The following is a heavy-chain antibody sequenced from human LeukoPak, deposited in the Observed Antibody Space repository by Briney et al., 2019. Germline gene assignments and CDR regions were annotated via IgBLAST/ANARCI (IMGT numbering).Heavy chain of an antibody. J-gene: IGHJ4*02. D-gene: IGHD2-2*01. V-gene: IGHV3-21*01. CDR2: INSDSSYI. CDR1: GFTFSSYS. Sequence: GGSLRLSCAASGFTFSSYSMNWVRQAPGKGLEWVSSINSDSSYIYYADSVKGRFTISRDNAKNLLYLQMNSLRAEDTAVYYCARGPMPDYWGQGTLVTVSS. CDR3: ARGPMPDY.